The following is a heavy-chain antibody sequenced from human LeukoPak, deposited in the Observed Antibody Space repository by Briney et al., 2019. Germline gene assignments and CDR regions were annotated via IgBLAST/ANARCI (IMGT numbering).Heavy chain of an antibody. J-gene: IGHJ4*02. CDR3: AKDHGSSDWYYFDY. CDR1: GFTFSSYA. V-gene: IGHV3-30*02. D-gene: IGHD6-13*01. Sequence: PGGSLRLSCAASGFTFSSYAMHWVRQAPGKGLEWVAFIHYDESNNYYADSVKGRFTISRDNSKNTLYLQMNTLRADDTAVYYCAKDHGSSDWYYFDYWGQGTLVTVSS. CDR2: IHYDESNN.